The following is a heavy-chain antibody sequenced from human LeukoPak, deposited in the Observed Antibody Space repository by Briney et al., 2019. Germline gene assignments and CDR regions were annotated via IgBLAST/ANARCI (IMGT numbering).Heavy chain of an antibody. CDR2: ISGFNGNT. V-gene: IGHV1-18*01. J-gene: IGHJ6*03. D-gene: IGHD2-2*01. CDR1: GYTFSSYG. CDR3: ARKGASTWSSEFDYMDV. Sequence: ASVKVSCKASGYTFSSYGISWLRQATGQGLEWMGWISGFNGNTDYAQKVQGRVTMTTDTSTSTAYMELRSLISDDTAVYYCARKGASTWSSEFDYMDVWGKGTTVTVSS.